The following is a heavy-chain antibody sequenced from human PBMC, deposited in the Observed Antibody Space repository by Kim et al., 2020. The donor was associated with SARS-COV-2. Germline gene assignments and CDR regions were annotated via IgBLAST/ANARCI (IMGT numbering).Heavy chain of an antibody. J-gene: IGHJ6*02. D-gene: IGHD3-10*01. CDR2: ISYDGSNK. Sequence: GGSLRLSCAASGFSFSSCAMHWVRQAPGKGLEWVAVISYDGSNKYYADSVKGRFTISRDNSKNTLYLQMNSLRGEDTALYYCARDQWSRLRGVTYSYYGMDVWGQGTTVTLSS. V-gene: IGHV3-30-3*01. CDR3: ARDQWSRLRGVTYSYYGMDV. CDR1: GFSFSSCA.